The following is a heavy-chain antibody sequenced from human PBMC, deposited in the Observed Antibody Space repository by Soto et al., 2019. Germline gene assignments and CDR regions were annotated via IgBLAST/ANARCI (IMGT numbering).Heavy chain of an antibody. CDR1: GFTFSSYA. J-gene: IGHJ2*01. D-gene: IGHD4-17*01. CDR3: ARGFRVTTIGRYFDL. CDR2: ISSNGGST. Sequence: EVQLVESGGGLVQPGGSLRLSCAASGFTFSSYAMHWVRQAPGKGLEYVSAISSNGGSTYYANSVKGRFTISRDNSKNTLYLQMGSLRAEDMAVYYCARGFRVTTIGRYFDLWGRGTLVTVSS. V-gene: IGHV3-64*01.